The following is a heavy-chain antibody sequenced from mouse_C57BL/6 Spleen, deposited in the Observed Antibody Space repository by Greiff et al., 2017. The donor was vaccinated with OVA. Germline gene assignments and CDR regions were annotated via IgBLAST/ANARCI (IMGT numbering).Heavy chain of an antibody. CDR1: GYAFSSYW. V-gene: IGHV1-80*01. Sequence: VKVVESGAELVKPGASVKISCKASGYAFSSYWMNWVKQRPGKGLEWIGQIYPGDGDTNYNGKFKGKATLTADKSSSTAYMQLSSLTSEDSAVYFCARGITTVVATDDYWGQGTTLTVSS. J-gene: IGHJ2*01. CDR2: IYPGDGDT. D-gene: IGHD1-1*01. CDR3: ARGITTVVATDDY.